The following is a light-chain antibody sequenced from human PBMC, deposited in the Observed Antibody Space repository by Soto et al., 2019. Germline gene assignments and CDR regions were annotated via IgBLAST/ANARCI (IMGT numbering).Light chain of an antibody. CDR2: RDR. Sequence: SYELTQPLSVSVGLGQTARITCEENNIESKNVNWYQQKPGQAPVVVMYRDRKRPSGVPERFSGFNSGNTATLTISEAQAGDEADYFCQVWDSNTVVFGGGTKLTVL. CDR1: NIESKN. V-gene: IGLV3-9*01. CDR3: QVWDSNTVV. J-gene: IGLJ2*01.